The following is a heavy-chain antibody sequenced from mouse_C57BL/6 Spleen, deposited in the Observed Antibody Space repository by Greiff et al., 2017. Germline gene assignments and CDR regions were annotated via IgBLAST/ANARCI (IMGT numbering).Heavy chain of an antibody. V-gene: IGHV1-15*01. CDR1: GYTFTDYE. J-gene: IGHJ2*01. Sequence: VQLQESGAELVRPGASVTLSCKASGYTFTDYEMHWVKQTPVHGLEWIGAIDPETGGTAYNQKFKGKAILTADKSSSTAYMELRSLTSEDSAVYYCTRDWDGDWGQGTTLTVSS. CDR3: TRDWDGD. CDR2: IDPETGGT. D-gene: IGHD4-1*01.